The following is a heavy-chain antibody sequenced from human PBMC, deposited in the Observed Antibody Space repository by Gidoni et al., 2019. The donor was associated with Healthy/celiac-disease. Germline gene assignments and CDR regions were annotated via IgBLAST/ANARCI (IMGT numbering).Heavy chain of an antibody. D-gene: IGHD2-21*02. CDR2: IYTSGST. CDR1: GRSISSYY. Sequence: QVQLPASGPGLVKPSATLSLTCTVSGRSISSYYWSWIRQPAGKGLEWIGRIYTSGSTNYNPSLKSRVTMSVDTSKNQFSLKLSSVTAADTAVYYCASGGVTDQADYYGMDVWGQGTTVTVSS. V-gene: IGHV4-4*07. J-gene: IGHJ6*02. CDR3: ASGGVTDQADYYGMDV.